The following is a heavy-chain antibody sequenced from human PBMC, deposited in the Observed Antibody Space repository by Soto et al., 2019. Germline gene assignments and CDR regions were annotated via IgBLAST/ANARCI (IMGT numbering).Heavy chain of an antibody. D-gene: IGHD6-19*01. V-gene: IGHV3-23*01. CDR1: GFSFVNYA. Sequence: PGGSLRLSCAASGFSFVNYAMNWVRQAPGKGLEWVSGLSGSGTSTYYADSVKGRFTISRDNSRDTLFLQMNSLTADDTAVYYCANATKNGGWFNPFDSWGQGALVTVSS. CDR2: LSGSGTST. J-gene: IGHJ4*02. CDR3: ANATKNGGWFNPFDS.